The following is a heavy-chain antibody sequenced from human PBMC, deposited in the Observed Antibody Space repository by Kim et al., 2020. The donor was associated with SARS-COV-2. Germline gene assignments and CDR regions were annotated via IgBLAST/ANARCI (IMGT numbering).Heavy chain of an antibody. J-gene: IGHJ3*02. CDR3: AREGLGYCRSTSFRPAKAFDI. CDR2: IYYSGST. CDR1: GVSISSYY. V-gene: IGHV4-59*01. D-gene: IGHD2-2*01. Sequence: SETLSLTCTVSGVSISSYYWSWIRQPPGKGLEWFGYIYYSGSTNYNPSLKSRVTISLDTSKNQFSLKLSSVTAADTAVYYCAREGLGYCRSTSFRPAKAFDIWGQGTMVTVSS.